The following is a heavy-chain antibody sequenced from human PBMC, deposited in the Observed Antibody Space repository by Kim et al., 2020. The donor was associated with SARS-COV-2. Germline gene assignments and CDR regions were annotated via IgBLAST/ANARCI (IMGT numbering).Heavy chain of an antibody. CDR1: GFTFSNYG. J-gene: IGHJ6*02. V-gene: IGHV3-30*18. Sequence: GGSLRLSCAASGFTFSNYGMHWVRQAPGKGLEWVAIISYDGSNKYYADSVKGRFTISRDNSKNTLYLQMNSLRAEDTAVYYCAKDLWQWQNYYGMDVWGQGTTVTVSS. CDR3: AKDLWQWQNYYGMDV. D-gene: IGHD6-19*01. CDR2: ISYDGSNK.